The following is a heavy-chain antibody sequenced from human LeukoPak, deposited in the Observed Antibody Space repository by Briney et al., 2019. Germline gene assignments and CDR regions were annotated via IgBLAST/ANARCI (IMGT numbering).Heavy chain of an antibody. V-gene: IGHV3-74*01. CDR2: INSDGSST. D-gene: IGHD3-10*02. J-gene: IGHJ6*04. Sequence: GGSLRLSCAASGFTFSSYWMHWVRQAPGKGLVWFSRINSDGSSTSYADSVKGRFTIYRDNAKNTLYLQMNSLRAEDTAVYYCAELGITMIGGVWGKGTTVTISS. CDR3: AELGITMIGGV. CDR1: GFTFSSYW.